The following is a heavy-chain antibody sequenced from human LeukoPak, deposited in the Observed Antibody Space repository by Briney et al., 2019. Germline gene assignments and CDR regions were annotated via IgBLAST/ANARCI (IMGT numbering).Heavy chain of an antibody. D-gene: IGHD7-27*01. J-gene: IGHJ5*02. V-gene: IGHV4-34*01. CDR3: ARATLNWEFFDP. Sequence: SETLSLTCAVYGRSFSGYYWSWIRQPPGKGLEWIGEINHSGSTNYNPSLKSRVTISVDTSKNQFSLKLSSVTAADTAVYYCARATLNWEFFDPWGQGTLVTVSS. CDR1: GRSFSGYY. CDR2: INHSGST.